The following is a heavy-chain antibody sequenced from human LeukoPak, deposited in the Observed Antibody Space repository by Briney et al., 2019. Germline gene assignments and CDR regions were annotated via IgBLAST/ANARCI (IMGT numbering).Heavy chain of an antibody. J-gene: IGHJ3*01. CDR3: ARDSGSSALGAFDV. CDR2: IKEDGSEK. V-gene: IGHV3-7*01. CDR1: GFTFSKSW. D-gene: IGHD1-26*01. Sequence: GGSLRLSCAASGFTFSKSWMNWVRQAPGQGLEWVAAIKEDGSEKGYVDSVKGRFTISRDNAKNSLYLQMNSLRAEDTAVYYCARDSGSSALGAFDVWGQGTMVSVSS.